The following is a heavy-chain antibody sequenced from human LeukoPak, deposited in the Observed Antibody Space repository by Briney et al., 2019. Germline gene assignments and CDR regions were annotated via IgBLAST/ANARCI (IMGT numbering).Heavy chain of an antibody. Sequence: GGSLRLSCAASRFTFTNYGFHWVRQAPGKGLEWVAVIWSHGRDKYYADSVKGRFTISRDNSKNTVYLEMNNLRAEDTAMYYCARDDDGSSHYAQFNYWGQGTLVTVSS. CDR2: IWSHGRDK. D-gene: IGHD3-22*01. CDR1: RFTFTNYG. J-gene: IGHJ4*02. CDR3: ARDDDGSSHYAQFNY. V-gene: IGHV3-33*01.